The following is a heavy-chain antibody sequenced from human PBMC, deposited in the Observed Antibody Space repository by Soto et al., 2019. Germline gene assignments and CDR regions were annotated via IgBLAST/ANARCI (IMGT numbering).Heavy chain of an antibody. D-gene: IGHD6-19*01. Sequence: SVKVSCKASGGTFSSYAISWVRQAPGQGLEWMGGIIPIFGTANYAQKFQGRVTITADESTSTAYMELSSLRSEGTAVYYCARSGIAVAGTGFDYYGMDVWGQGTTVTVSS. CDR2: IIPIFGTA. CDR3: ARSGIAVAGTGFDYYGMDV. CDR1: GGTFSSYA. J-gene: IGHJ6*02. V-gene: IGHV1-69*13.